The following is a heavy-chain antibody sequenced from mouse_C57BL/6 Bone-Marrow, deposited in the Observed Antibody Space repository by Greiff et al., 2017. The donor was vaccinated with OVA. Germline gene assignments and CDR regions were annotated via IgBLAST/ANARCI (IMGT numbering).Heavy chain of an antibody. CDR1: GFSLTSYG. CDR2: IWRGGST. J-gene: IGHJ1*03. CDR3: AKGGKSNYGYFDV. V-gene: IGHV2-5*01. D-gene: IGHD2-5*01. Sequence: LQESGPGLVQPSQSLSITCTVSGFSLTSYGVHWVRQSPGKGLEWLGVIWRGGSTDFNAAFMSRLSITKDNSKSQVFFKMNSLQADDTAIYYCAKGGKSNYGYFDVWGTGTTVTVSS.